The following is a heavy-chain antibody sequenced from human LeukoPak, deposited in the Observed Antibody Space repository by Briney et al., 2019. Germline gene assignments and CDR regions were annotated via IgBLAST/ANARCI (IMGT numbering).Heavy chain of an antibody. CDR2: IIPIFGTA. V-gene: IGHV1-69*13. Sequence: ASVKVSCKASGYTFINYGVTWVRQAPGQGLEWMGGIIPIFGTANYAQKFQGRVTITADESTSTAYMELSSLRSEDTAVYYCACCTKGSYYGMDVWGQGTTVTVSS. J-gene: IGHJ6*02. D-gene: IGHD2-8*01. CDR3: ACCTKGSYYGMDV. CDR1: GYTFINYG.